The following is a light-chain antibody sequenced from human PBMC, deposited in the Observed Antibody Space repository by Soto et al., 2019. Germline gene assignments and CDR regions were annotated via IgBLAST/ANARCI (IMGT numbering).Light chain of an antibody. CDR3: MQALHPSPT. V-gene: IGKV2-28*01. Sequence: DIVMTQAPLSLPVTPGEPASISCRSSQSLLHSDGYNHLDWYLQKPGQSPQLLIYEASKRASGVSDRFSGSGSGTDFTLNISRVEAEVVGVYHWMQALHPSPTCGGGTKVEIK. J-gene: IGKJ4*01. CDR2: EAS. CDR1: QSLLHSDGYNH.